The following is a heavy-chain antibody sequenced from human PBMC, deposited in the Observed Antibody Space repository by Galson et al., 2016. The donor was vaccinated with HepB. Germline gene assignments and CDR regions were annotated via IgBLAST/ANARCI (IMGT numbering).Heavy chain of an antibody. CDR3: ARDPARWADYDSSGSFDY. D-gene: IGHD3-22*01. V-gene: IGHV3-66*01. J-gene: IGHJ4*02. CDR1: GFTVSNNY. CDR2: IYSGGDT. Sequence: SLRLSCAASGFTVSNNYMRWFRQTPGNGLEWVSPIYSGGDTSSADSVKGRFTISRDNSRNTLYLQMNSLGAEDTAVYYCARDPARWADYDSSGSFDYWGQGTLVTVSS.